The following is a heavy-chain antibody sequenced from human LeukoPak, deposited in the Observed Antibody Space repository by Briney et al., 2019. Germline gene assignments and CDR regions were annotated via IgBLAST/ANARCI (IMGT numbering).Heavy chain of an antibody. D-gene: IGHD4-23*01. CDR2: ISSSGTTI. V-gene: IGHV3-48*03. CDR1: RFTFSSYE. J-gene: IGHJ4*02. CDR3: ARDYGGSSPFDY. Sequence: GGSLRLSCAASRFTFSSYEMHWVRQAPGKGLEWVSYISSSGTTIYYADSVKGRFTISRDNAKNSLYLQMNSLRAEDTAVYYCARDYGGSSPFDYWGQGTLVTVSS.